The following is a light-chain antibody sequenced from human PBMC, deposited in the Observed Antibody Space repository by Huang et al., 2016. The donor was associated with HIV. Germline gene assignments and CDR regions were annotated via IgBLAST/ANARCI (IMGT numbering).Light chain of an antibody. J-gene: IGKJ1*01. CDR2: AAA. CDR1: HSVGSN. CDR3: QQHNSWPRT. V-gene: IGKV3-15*01. Sequence: EIVMTQSPATLSVSPGERATLSCRASHSVGSNLAWYQQRRCQAPRLLIYAAAARAAGRPARFSGSGSGTEFTLTVSSLQSEDFAVYYCQQHNSWPRTFGQGTRV.